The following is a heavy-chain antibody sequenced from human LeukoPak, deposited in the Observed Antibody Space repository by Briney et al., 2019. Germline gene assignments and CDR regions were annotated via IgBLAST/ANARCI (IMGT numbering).Heavy chain of an antibody. CDR3: AKDKAPLYSGYDWDLDF. CDR1: GFTFHQYA. Sequence: PGGSLRLSCAASGFTFHQYAIHWVRQVPGKGLEWVSGISWNSASIGYADSVKGRFTISRDNAKNSVYLQMNSLRAEGTALYYCAKDKAPLYSGYDWDLDFWGQGTLVTVSS. D-gene: IGHD5-12*01. CDR2: ISWNSASI. V-gene: IGHV3-9*01. J-gene: IGHJ4*02.